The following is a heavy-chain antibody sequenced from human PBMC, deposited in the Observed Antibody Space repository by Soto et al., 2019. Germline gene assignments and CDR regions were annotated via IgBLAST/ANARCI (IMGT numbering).Heavy chain of an antibody. Sequence: QVQLVESGGGLVKPGGSLRLSCAASGFTFSDYYMSWIRQAPGKGLEWVSYISSSSTYINYADSVKGRFTISRDNAKNSLYLPMNSLRAEDTAVYYCAGWVGNGYRDFWGEGTLVTVSS. CDR3: AGWVGNGYRDF. V-gene: IGHV3-11*05. CDR2: ISSSSTYI. CDR1: GFTFSDYY. D-gene: IGHD5-18*01. J-gene: IGHJ4*02.